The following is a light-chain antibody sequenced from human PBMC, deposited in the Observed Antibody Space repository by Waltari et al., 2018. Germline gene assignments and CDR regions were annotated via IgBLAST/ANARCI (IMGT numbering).Light chain of an antibody. J-gene: IGLJ3*02. CDR2: LNSNGSH. CDR3: QTWGTGIVV. Sequence: QLALTQSPSASASLGASVRLTCSLSSGHKNYTIAWHQQQPGRGPRYLMNLNSNGSHTRGDGIPDRFSGSSSGAERYLTISSLQSEDEADYYCQTWGTGIVVFGGGTKLTVL. CDR1: SGHKNYT. V-gene: IGLV4-69*01.